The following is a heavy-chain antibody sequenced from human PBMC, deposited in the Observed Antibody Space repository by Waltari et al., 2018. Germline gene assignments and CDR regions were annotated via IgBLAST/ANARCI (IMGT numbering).Heavy chain of an antibody. J-gene: IGHJ4*02. D-gene: IGHD5-12*01. V-gene: IGHV3-21*01. CDR3: VRGADSGYDLDF. CDR1: GFSFSSHD. CDR2: IGRSPTYI. Sequence: DVQLVESGGGLVKPGGSRRLSCVASGFSFSSHDMYWVRQAPGKGLEWVSFIGRSPTYIYYADSVKGRFTISRDNAKNSLYLQMNSLRVEDTAAYHCVRGADSGYDLDFWGQGTLVTVSS.